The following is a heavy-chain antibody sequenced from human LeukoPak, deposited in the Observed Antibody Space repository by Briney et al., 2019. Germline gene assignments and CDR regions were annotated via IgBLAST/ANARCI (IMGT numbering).Heavy chain of an antibody. CDR3: ARDGSPYYYDSSGYPSVIFDY. J-gene: IGHJ4*02. D-gene: IGHD3-22*01. CDR1: GGSISSYY. Sequence: ASETLSLTCTVSGGSISSYYWSWIRQPPGKGLEWIGYIYYSGSTNYNPSLKSRVTISVDTSKNQFSLKLSSVTAAGTAVYYCARDGSPYYYDSSGYPSVIFDYWGQGTLVTVSS. V-gene: IGHV4-59*01. CDR2: IYYSGST.